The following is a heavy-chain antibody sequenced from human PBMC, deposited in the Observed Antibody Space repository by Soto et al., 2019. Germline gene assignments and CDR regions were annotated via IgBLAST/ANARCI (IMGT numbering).Heavy chain of an antibody. CDR1: GGTFSSYA. Sequence: SVKVSCKASGGTFSSYAISWVRQAPGQGLEWMGGIIPIFGTANYAQKFQGRVTITADKSTSTAYMELSSLRSEDTAVYYCAARGNYGDYGHYYYGMDVWGQGTTVTVSS. V-gene: IGHV1-69*06. CDR2: IIPIFGTA. D-gene: IGHD4-17*01. CDR3: AARGNYGDYGHYYYGMDV. J-gene: IGHJ6*02.